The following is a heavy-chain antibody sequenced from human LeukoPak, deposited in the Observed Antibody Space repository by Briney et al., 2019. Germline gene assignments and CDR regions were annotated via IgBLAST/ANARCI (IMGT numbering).Heavy chain of an antibody. CDR1: GFTFYDSG. CDR2: INWNGGSA. J-gene: IGHJ4*02. D-gene: IGHD2-15*01. Sequence: GGSLRLSCAASGFTFYDSGMSWVRQAPGKGLEWVSGINWNGGSAGYADSVKGRFTISRDNAKNSLYLQMNSLRVEDTALYYCARNVTDCSSGSCYKMDYWGQGTLVTVSS. CDR3: ARNVTDCSSGSCYKMDY. V-gene: IGHV3-20*04.